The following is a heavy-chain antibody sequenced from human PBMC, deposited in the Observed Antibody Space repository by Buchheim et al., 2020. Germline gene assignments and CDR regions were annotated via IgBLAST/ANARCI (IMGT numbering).Heavy chain of an antibody. J-gene: IGHJ4*02. D-gene: IGHD3-10*01. CDR3: ITDQAYFFGSGSRGDY. Sequence: EVQLVESGGGLEKPGGSLGLSCAGSGFRFSGAWMSWVRQAPGKGLEWVARVKSKKDGETVDYAAPVKGRFTISRDDPKNTLYLQLNSLTTEDTAVYYCITDQAYFFGSGSRGDYWGQGTL. CDR1: GFRFSGAW. CDR2: VKSKKDGETV. V-gene: IGHV3-15*01.